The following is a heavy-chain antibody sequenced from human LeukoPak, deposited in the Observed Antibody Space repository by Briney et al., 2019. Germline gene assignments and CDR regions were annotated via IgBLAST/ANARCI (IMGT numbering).Heavy chain of an antibody. CDR3: ARLPSSGWYVRNYFNY. Sequence: GESLKISCKGSGYSFTSYWIGWVRQMPGKGLEWMGIIYPGDSDTRYRQSFQGQVTISADKSISTAYLQWSSLKASDTAMYYCARLPSSGWYVRNYFNYWGQGTLVTVSS. CDR2: IYPGDSDT. V-gene: IGHV5-51*01. D-gene: IGHD6-19*01. CDR1: GYSFTSYW. J-gene: IGHJ4*02.